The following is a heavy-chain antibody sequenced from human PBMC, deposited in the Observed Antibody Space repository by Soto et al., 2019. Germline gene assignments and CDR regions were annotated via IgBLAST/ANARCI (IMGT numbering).Heavy chain of an antibody. CDR1: GATFSSYA. D-gene: IGHD4-17*01. CDR3: ASGSTVVTPSPFGSLDY. V-gene: IGHV1-69*13. J-gene: IGHJ4*02. CDR2: IIPIFGTA. Sequence: GPPVKVSCKASGATFSSYAISWVRQAPGQGLEWMGGIIPIFGTANYAQKFQGRVTITADESTSTAYMELSSLRSEDTAVYYCASGSTVVTPSPFGSLDYWGQGTLVTVSS.